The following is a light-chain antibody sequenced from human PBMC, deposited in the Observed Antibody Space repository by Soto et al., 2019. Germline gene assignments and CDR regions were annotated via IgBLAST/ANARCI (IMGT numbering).Light chain of an antibody. CDR3: ETWDRNTRV. J-gene: IGLJ2*01. CDR1: SGHSRNT. Sequence: QPVLTQSSSASASLGSSVKLTCTLSSGHSRNTIAWHQQQPGKAPRYLMKLDGSGSYNKGSGVPDRFSGSSSGADRYLTISNIQSEDEADYYCETWDRNTRVFGGGPKLTVL. V-gene: IGLV4-60*03. CDR2: LDGSGSY.